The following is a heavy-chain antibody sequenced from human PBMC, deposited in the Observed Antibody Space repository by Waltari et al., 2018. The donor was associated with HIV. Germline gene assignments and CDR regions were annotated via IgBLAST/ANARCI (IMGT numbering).Heavy chain of an antibody. CDR1: GFTFTSYG. CDR2: ISAYNGNT. Sequence: QVQLVQSGAEVKKPGASVKVSCKAFGFTFTSYGISWVGKAPGQGLEWMGWISAYNGNTNYAQKLQGRVTMTTDTSTSTAYMELRSLRSDDTAVYYCARDRRLGSTVYPFDYWGQGTLVTVSS. D-gene: IGHD4-17*01. J-gene: IGHJ4*02. V-gene: IGHV1-18*01. CDR3: ARDRRLGSTVYPFDY.